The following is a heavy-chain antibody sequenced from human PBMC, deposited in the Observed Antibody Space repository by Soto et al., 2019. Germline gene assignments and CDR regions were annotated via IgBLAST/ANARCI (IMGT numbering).Heavy chain of an antibody. J-gene: IGHJ4*02. D-gene: IGHD6-19*01. CDR3: AKPYRVAGRQSFDY. CDR1: GFTFSSYA. V-gene: IGHV3-23*01. Sequence: PVGSLRLSCAASGFTFSSYAMSWVRQAPGKGLEWVSAISGSGGSTYYADSVKGRFTISRDNSKNTLYLQMNSLRAEDTAVYYCAKPYRVAGRQSFDYWGQGTLVTVSS. CDR2: ISGSGGST.